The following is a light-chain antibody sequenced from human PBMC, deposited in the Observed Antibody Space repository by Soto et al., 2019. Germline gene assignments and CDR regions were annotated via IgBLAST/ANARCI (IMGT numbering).Light chain of an antibody. CDR1: QSVSSY. CDR2: DAS. J-gene: IGKJ1*01. V-gene: IGKV3-11*01. Sequence: EIVLTQSPATLSLSPGERATLSCRASQSVSSYLAWYQQKPGQAPRLLIYDASNRATGIPARFSGSGSGTDCTLTISSLEPEDFAVYYCQQRSNWSRTFSQGTKGEIK. CDR3: QQRSNWSRT.